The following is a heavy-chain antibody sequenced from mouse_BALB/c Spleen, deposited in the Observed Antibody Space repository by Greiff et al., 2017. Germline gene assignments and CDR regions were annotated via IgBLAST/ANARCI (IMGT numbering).Heavy chain of an antibody. CDR1: GYAFSSSW. D-gene: IGHD2-1*01. J-gene: IGHJ2*01. CDR2: IYPGDGDT. Sequence: QVQLQQSGPELVKPGASVKISCKASGYAFSSSWMNWVKQRPGQGLEWIGRIYPGDGDTNYNGKFKGKATLTADKSSSTAYMQLSSLTSVDSAVYFCARDGNYLDYWGQGTTLTVSS. V-gene: IGHV1-82*01. CDR3: ARDGNYLDY.